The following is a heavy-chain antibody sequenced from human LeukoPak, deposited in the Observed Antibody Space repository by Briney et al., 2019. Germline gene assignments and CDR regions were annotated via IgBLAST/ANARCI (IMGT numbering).Heavy chain of an antibody. Sequence: SQTLSLTCTVSGGSINSGAYYWSWIRQPAGKGLEWIGRIYTSGTTNYNPSLKSRLTISTDTSKNQFPLKLSSVTAADTAVYYCARDHPHYYYDTSGYYDYWGQGILVTVSS. CDR3: ARDHPHYYYDTSGYYDY. CDR2: IYTSGTT. D-gene: IGHD3-22*01. V-gene: IGHV4-61*02. J-gene: IGHJ4*02. CDR1: GGSINSGAYY.